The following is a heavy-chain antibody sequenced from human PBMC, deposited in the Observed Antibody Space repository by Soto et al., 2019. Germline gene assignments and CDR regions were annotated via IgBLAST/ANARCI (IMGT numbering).Heavy chain of an antibody. CDR3: ARKTVRWFDP. V-gene: IGHV4-31*03. Sequence: PSETLSLTCTVSGGSISSGGYYWSWIRQHPGKGLEWIGYIYYSGSTYYNPSLKSRVTISVDTSKNQFSLKLSSVTAADTAVYYCARKTVRWFDPWGQGTLVTVSS. CDR1: GGSISSGGYY. CDR2: IYYSGST. D-gene: IGHD4-17*01. J-gene: IGHJ5*02.